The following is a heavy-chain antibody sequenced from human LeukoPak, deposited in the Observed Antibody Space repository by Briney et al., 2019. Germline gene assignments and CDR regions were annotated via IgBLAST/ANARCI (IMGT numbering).Heavy chain of an antibody. J-gene: IGHJ4*02. CDR2: ISYDGSNE. CDR1: GFTFSSYG. Sequence: GGSLRLSCAASGFTFSSYGMRWVRQAPGKGLEWVAVISYDGSNEYYADSVKGRFTISRDNSKNTLYLQMNSLRAEDTAVYYCAKDRVNYYDSSGYYYYFDYWGQGTLVTVSS. V-gene: IGHV3-30*18. D-gene: IGHD3-22*01. CDR3: AKDRVNYYDSSGYYYYFDY.